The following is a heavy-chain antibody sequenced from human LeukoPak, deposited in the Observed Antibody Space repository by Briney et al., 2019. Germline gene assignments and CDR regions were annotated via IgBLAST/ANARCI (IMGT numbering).Heavy chain of an antibody. D-gene: IGHD1-14*01. CDR2: ISWNSGSI. V-gene: IGHV3-9*03. CDR1: GFTFDDYA. CDR3: AKDTEIQPAGCFDY. J-gene: IGHJ4*02. Sequence: GGSLRLSCAASGFTFDDYAMHWVRQAPGKGLEWVSGISWNSGSIGYADSVKGRFTISRDNAKNSLYLQMNSLRAEDMALYYCAKDTEIQPAGCFDYWGQGTLVTVSS.